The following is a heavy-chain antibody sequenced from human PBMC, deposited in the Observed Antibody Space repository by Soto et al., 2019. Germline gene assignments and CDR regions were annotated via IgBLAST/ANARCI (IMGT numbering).Heavy chain of an antibody. CDR3: ARHVESTDATDS. CDR1: GCSIRTTGYY. CDR2: IYHRGTT. J-gene: IGHJ4*02. V-gene: IGHV4-31*03. D-gene: IGHD4-17*01. Sequence: QVQLQESGPGLVKPSQTLSLTCTVSGCSIRTTGYYWKWIRQRPGKGLEWIGNIYHRGTTYYHPSLKSRVSLSVDTSNNQFSLRLTSVTAADTAVYFCARHVESTDATDSWGQGTLVTVSS.